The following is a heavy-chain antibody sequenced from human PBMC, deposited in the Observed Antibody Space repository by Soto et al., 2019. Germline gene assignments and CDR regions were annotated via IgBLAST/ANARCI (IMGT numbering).Heavy chain of an antibody. J-gene: IGHJ6*03. D-gene: IGHD2-2*01. V-gene: IGHV4-59*08. CDR1: GRSISSYY. Sequence: SETLSLTCTVSGRSISSYYWSWIRQPPGKGLEWIGYIYYSGSTNYNPSLKSRVTISVDTSKNQFSLKLSPVTAADTAVYYCARRTIVVVPADESDYYYMDVWGKGTTVTVSS. CDR3: ARRTIVVVPADESDYYYMDV. CDR2: IYYSGST.